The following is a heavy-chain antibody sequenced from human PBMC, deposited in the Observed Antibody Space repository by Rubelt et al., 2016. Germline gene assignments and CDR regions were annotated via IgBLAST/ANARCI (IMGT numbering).Heavy chain of an antibody. V-gene: IGHV3-23*01. Sequence: GLEWVSTISESGGSTYYADSVKGRFTISRDNSKNTLSLQMNSLRAEDTAIYYCAKSGCSGGSCYFYYFDSWGQGTLVTVSS. J-gene: IGHJ4*02. CDR3: AKSGCSGGSCYFYYFDS. CDR2: ISESGGST. D-gene: IGHD2-15*01.